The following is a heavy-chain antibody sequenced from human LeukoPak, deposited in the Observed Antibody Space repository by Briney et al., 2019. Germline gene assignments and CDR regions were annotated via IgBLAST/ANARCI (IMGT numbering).Heavy chain of an antibody. CDR1: GLTLSRYN. D-gene: IGHD2-8*02. V-gene: IGHV3-23*01. CDR2: ISGDGGVT. Sequence: GGSLRLSRAASGLTLSRYNMNWVRQAPGKGLEWVSAISGDGGVTYYAASVKGRFTISRDNSKNTVYLQMNSLRAEDTATYYCAKVGYCTANCFRTHDYWGQGALVTVSS. J-gene: IGHJ4*02. CDR3: AKVGYCTANCFRTHDY.